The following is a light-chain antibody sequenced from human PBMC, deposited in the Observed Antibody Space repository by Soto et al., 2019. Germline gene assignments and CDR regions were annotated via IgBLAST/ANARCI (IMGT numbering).Light chain of an antibody. CDR3: GSYATGGAYV. CDR2: DVT. V-gene: IGLV2-14*01. Sequence: QSALTQPASVSGSPGQSITISCTETSSDVGGYNAVSWYQQHPGKAPKLMIYDVTNRPSGASNRFSGSKSGNTASLTISGLQAEDEADYYCGSYATGGAYVFGTGTKLTVL. J-gene: IGLJ1*01. CDR1: SSDVGGYNA.